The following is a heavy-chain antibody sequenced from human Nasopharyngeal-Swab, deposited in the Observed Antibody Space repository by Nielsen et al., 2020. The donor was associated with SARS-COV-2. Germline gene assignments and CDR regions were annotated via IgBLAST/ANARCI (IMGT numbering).Heavy chain of an antibody. J-gene: IGHJ4*02. CDR3: ARADGYSNYGSLDY. CDR2: IWYDGSNK. D-gene: IGHD4-11*01. Sequence: GESLKISCAASGFTFSSYGMHWVRQAPGKGLEWVAVIWYDGSNKYYADSMKGRFTISRDNSKNTLYLQMNSLRAEDTAVYYCARADGYSNYGSLDYWGQGTLVTVSS. V-gene: IGHV3-33*01. CDR1: GFTFSSYG.